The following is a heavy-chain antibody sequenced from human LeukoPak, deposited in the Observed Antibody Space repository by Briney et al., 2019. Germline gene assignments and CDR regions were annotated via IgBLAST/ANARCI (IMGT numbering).Heavy chain of an antibody. V-gene: IGHV3-21*01. CDR3: ARGAHYYYYYYMDV. J-gene: IGHJ6*03. CDR2: ISSSSSYI. Sequence: PGGSLRLSCAASGFTFSSYSMNWVRQAPGKGLEWVSSISSSSSYIYYADSVKGRFTISRDNAKNSLYLQMNSLRAEDTAVYYCARGAHYYYYYYMDVWGKGTTVTVSS. CDR1: GFTFSSYS.